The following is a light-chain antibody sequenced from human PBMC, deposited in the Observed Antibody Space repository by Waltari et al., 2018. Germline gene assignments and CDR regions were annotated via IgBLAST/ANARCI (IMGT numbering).Light chain of an antibody. CDR3: QQSYDTPYT. V-gene: IGKV1-39*01. CDR2: AAS. J-gene: IGKJ2*01. CDR1: QSISTY. Sequence: DIQMTQSPSSLSASVGDRVTITCRASQSISTYLNWYQQKPGKAPKLLIYAASRFQSGVPSRFSGSGSGTEFTLTISSLQPEDFATYNCQQSYDTPYTFGQGTKLEIK.